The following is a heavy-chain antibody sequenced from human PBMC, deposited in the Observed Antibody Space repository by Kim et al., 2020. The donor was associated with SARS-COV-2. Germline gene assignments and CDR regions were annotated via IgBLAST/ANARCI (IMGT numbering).Heavy chain of an antibody. CDR2: IWYDGSNK. CDR1: GFTFSSYG. Sequence: GGSLRLSCAASGFTFSSYGMHWVRQAPGKGLERVAVIWYDGSNKYYADSVKGRFTISRDNSKNTLYLQMNSLRAEDTAVYYCARAPGTRNYDILTGYYQRLGGFAYWGQGTLVTVSS. J-gene: IGHJ4*02. V-gene: IGHV3-33*01. CDR3: ARAPGTRNYDILTGYYQRLGGFAY. D-gene: IGHD3-9*01.